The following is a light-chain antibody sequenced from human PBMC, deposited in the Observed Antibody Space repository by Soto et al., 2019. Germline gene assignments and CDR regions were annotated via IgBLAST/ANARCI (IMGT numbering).Light chain of an antibody. CDR2: GAS. CDR3: QQYGSSPYT. Sequence: EIVLTQSPGTLSLSTGERATLSCRASQSVSSTYLAWYQQKTGQAPMLLIYGASSRATGIPDRFSGSGSGTDFTLTISRLEPEDFAVYYCQQYGSSPYTFCQGTKLEIK. V-gene: IGKV3-20*01. J-gene: IGKJ2*01. CDR1: QSVSSTY.